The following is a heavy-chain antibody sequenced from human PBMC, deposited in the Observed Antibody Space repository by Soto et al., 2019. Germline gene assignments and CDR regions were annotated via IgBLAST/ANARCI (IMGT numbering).Heavy chain of an antibody. D-gene: IGHD6-19*01. CDR1: GGSISSGGYY. Sequence: QVQLQESGPGLVKPSQTLSLTCTVSGGSISSGGYYWSWIRQHPGKGLEWIGYIYYSGSTYYNPSLKSRFTISLDTSKNQFSLKLSSVTAADTAVYYCARAVAGPYYFDYWGQGTLVTVSS. CDR2: IYYSGST. V-gene: IGHV4-31*03. J-gene: IGHJ4*02. CDR3: ARAVAGPYYFDY.